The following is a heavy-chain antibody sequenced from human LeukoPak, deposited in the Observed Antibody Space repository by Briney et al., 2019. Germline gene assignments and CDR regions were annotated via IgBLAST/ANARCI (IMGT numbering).Heavy chain of an antibody. V-gene: IGHV3-23*01. J-gene: IGHJ4*02. Sequence: GGSLRLSCAASGFTFSSHYMSWVRQAPGKGLEWVSAISGSGGSTYYADSVKGRFTISRDNSKNTLYLQMNSLRAEDTAVYYCAKDQVFIGRGGAFDYWGQGTLVTVSS. CDR2: ISGSGGST. CDR3: AKDQVFIGRGGAFDY. CDR1: GFTFSSHY. D-gene: IGHD1-26*01.